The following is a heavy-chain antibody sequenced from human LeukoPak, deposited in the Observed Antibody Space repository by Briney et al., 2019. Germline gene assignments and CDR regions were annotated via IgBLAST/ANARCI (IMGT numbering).Heavy chain of an antibody. CDR2: INPSGSST. V-gene: IGHV1-46*01. Sequence: ASVKVSCKASGYAFTRHYMHWVRQAPGQGLEWMGLINPSGSSTIYAQKFQGRVTMTRDMSTSTDYMELSSLRSEDTAVYYCAREAVTIFGLVRTQTTKRPHRFDPWGQGTLVTVSS. CDR1: GYAFTRHY. CDR3: AREAVTIFGLVRTQTTKRPHRFDP. D-gene: IGHD3-3*01. J-gene: IGHJ5*02.